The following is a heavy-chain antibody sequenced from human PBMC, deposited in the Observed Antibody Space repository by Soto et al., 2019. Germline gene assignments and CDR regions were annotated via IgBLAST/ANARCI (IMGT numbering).Heavy chain of an antibody. J-gene: IGHJ5*02. CDR1: GYTFTGYY. V-gene: IGHV1-2*02. Sequence: VASVKVSCKASGYTFTGYYMHWVRQAPGQGLEWMGWINPNSGGTNYAQKFQGRVTMTRDTSISTAYMELSRLRSDDTAVYYCARYSGSSGKWFDPWGQGTLVTVSS. D-gene: IGHD1-26*01. CDR3: ARYSGSSGKWFDP. CDR2: INPNSGGT.